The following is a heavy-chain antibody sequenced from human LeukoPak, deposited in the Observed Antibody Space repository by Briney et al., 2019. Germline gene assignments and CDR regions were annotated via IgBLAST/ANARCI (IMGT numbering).Heavy chain of an antibody. CDR1: GYTFTSYD. Sequence: GASVKVSCKASGYTFTSYDVNWVRQATGQGLEWMGWMNPNSGNTGYAQKFQGRVTMTRNTSISTAYMELSSLRSEDTAVYYCARGYYDSSGYYPFDYWGQGTLVTVSS. J-gene: IGHJ4*02. V-gene: IGHV1-8*01. CDR3: ARGYYDSSGYYPFDY. CDR2: MNPNSGNT. D-gene: IGHD3-22*01.